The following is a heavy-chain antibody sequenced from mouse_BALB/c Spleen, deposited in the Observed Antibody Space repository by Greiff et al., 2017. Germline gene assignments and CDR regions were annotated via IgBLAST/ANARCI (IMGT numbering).Heavy chain of an antibody. Sequence: EVQLQQSGPELVKPGASVKVSCKASGYAFTSYNMYWVKQSHGKSLGWIGYIDPYNGGTSYNQKFKGKATLTVDKSSSTAYMHLNSLTSEDSAVYYCASYYRYDDYYAMDYWGQGTSVTVSS. CDR3: ASYYRYDDYYAMDY. CDR1: GYAFTSYN. J-gene: IGHJ4*01. D-gene: IGHD2-14*01. CDR2: IDPYNGGT. V-gene: IGHV1S135*01.